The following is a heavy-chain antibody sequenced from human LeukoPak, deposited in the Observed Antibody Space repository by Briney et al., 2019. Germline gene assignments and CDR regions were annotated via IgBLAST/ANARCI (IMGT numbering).Heavy chain of an antibody. Sequence: GGSLRLSCAASGFTFSVAAMTWVRQAPGKGLEWVSLIGASGEGTYYADSVKGRFTISRDNSKNTLSLQMNSLRVEDTAMYFCAKDIQLSTWGLGTMVTVSS. CDR1: GFTFSVAA. CDR3: AKDIQLST. V-gene: IGHV3-23*01. J-gene: IGHJ3*01. CDR2: IGASGEGT. D-gene: IGHD5-24*01.